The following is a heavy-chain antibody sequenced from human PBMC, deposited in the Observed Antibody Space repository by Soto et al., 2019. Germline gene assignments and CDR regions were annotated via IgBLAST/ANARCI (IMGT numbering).Heavy chain of an antibody. CDR1: GGSFSGYY. J-gene: IGHJ4*02. V-gene: IGHV4-34*01. CDR2: INHSGST. CDR3: ARGGPYCSGGSCYCDY. Sequence: SETLSLTCAVYGGSFSGYYWSWIRQPPGKGLEWIGEINHSGSTNYNPSLKSRVTISVDTSKNQFSPKLSSVTAADTAVYYCARGGPYCSGGSCYCDYWGQGTLVTVSS. D-gene: IGHD2-15*01.